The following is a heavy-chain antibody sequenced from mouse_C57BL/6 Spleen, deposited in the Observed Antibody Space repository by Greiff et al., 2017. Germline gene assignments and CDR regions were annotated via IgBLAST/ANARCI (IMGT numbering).Heavy chain of an antibody. CDR2: IDPENGDT. Sequence: EVQLQQSGAELVRPGASVKLSCTASGFNIKDDYMHWVKQRPEQGLEWIGWIDPENGDTEYASKFQGKATITADTSSNTAYLQLSSLTSEDTAVYYCTVVYYGKPDYWGQGTTLTVSS. CDR1: GFNIKDDY. CDR3: TVVYYGKPDY. V-gene: IGHV14-4*01. D-gene: IGHD2-1*01. J-gene: IGHJ2*01.